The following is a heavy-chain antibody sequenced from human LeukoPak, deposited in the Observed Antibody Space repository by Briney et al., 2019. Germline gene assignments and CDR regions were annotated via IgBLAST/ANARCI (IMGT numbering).Heavy chain of an antibody. J-gene: IGHJ4*02. CDR1: GYTFTSYY. CDR2: INPSGGST. D-gene: IGHD3-22*01. CDR3: ARDYYDSSGYYYGALF. V-gene: IGHV1-46*01. Sequence: ASVKVSCKASGYTFTSYYMHWVRQAPEQGLEWMGIINPSGGSTSYAQKFQGRVTMTRDTSTSTVYMELSSLRSEDTAVYYCARDYYDSSGYYYGALFWGQGTLVTVSS.